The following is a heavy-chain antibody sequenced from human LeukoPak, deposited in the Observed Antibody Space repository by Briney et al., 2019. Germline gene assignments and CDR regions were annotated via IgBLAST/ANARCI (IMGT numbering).Heavy chain of an antibody. CDR3: ARASYYGGNYGYFDY. D-gene: IGHD4-23*01. Sequence: PSETLSLTCTVSGGSISSYYWNWIRQPAGKGLEWIGRIYTSGSTNYNPSLKSRVTMSVDTSKNQFSLKLSSVTAADTAVYYCARASYYGGNYGYFDYWGQGTLVTVSS. CDR1: GGSISSYY. CDR2: IYTSGST. V-gene: IGHV4-4*07. J-gene: IGHJ4*02.